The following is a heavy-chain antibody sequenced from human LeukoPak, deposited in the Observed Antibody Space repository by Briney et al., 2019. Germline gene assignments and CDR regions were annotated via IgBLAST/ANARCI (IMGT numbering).Heavy chain of an antibody. CDR1: GFTFSSNY. CDR2: IYSGGST. D-gene: IGHD4-23*01. J-gene: IGHJ4*02. V-gene: IGHV3-53*01. CDR3: ASGGNSVFDY. Sequence: GGSLRLSCAASGFTFSSNYMTWVRQAPGKGLEWVSVIYSGGSTYYADSVKGRFTISRDNSQNPLFLKMNSLSTEDTAVYYCASGGNSVFDYWGQGTLVTVSS.